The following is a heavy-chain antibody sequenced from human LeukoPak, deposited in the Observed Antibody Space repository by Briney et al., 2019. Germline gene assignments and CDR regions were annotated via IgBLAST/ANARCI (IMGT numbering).Heavy chain of an antibody. D-gene: IGHD2-8*01. CDR1: GDSISSGGYC. Sequence: PSQTLSLTCTVPGDSISSGGYCWSWIRQPPGKGLEWIGNIYHSGSTYYNPSLKSRVTISVDRSKNQFSLKLSSVTAADTAVYYCARVLMVYAVDYWGQGTLVTVSS. V-gene: IGHV4-30-2*01. CDR2: IYHSGST. J-gene: IGHJ4*02. CDR3: ARVLMVYAVDY.